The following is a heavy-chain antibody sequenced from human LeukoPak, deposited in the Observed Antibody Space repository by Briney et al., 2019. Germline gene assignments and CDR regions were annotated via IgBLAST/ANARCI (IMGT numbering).Heavy chain of an antibody. D-gene: IGHD6-13*01. CDR1: GFTFSSYA. J-gene: IGHJ4*02. CDR3: ARDLDFIAGFDY. V-gene: IGHV3-30*04. Sequence: GGSLRLSCAASGFTFSSYAMHWVRQAPGKGLEWVAVISYDGSNKYYADSVKGRFTISRDNSKNTLYLQMNSLRAEDTAVYYCARDLDFIAGFDYWGQGTLVTVSS. CDR2: ISYDGSNK.